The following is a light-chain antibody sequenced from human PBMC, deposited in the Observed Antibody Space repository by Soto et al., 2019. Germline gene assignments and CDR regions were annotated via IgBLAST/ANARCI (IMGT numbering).Light chain of an antibody. J-gene: IGLJ1*01. CDR1: SSDVGGYNY. V-gene: IGLV2-11*01. CDR3: CSCAGSSDV. CDR2: DVS. Sequence: QSVLTQPRSVSGSPGQSVTISCTGTSSDVGGYNYVSWYQQHPGKAPKLMIYDVSKRPSGVPDRFSGSKSGNTASLTISGLQAEDEADSYCCSCAGSSDVFGTGTKVTVL.